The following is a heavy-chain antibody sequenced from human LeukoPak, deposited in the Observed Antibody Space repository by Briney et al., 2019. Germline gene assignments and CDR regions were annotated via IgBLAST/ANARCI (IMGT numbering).Heavy chain of an antibody. CDR2: IWHDGSNK. D-gene: IGHD3-10*01. CDR3: ARGYYYGSGSRYNPFDY. J-gene: IGHJ4*02. CDR1: GFTFSSYW. V-gene: IGHV3-33*08. Sequence: PGGSLRLSCAASGFTFSSYWMSWVRQAPGKGLEWGAVIWHDGSNKYYADSVKGRFTISRDNSKNTLYLQMNSLRAEDTAVYYCARGYYYGSGSRYNPFDYWGQGTLVTVSS.